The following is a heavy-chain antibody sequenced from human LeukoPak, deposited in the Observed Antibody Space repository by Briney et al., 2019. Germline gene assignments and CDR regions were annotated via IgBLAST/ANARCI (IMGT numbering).Heavy chain of an antibody. J-gene: IGHJ6*03. Sequence: ASVKVSCKASGYTFTGYYMHWVRQAPGQGLEWMGWINPNSGGTNYAQKFQGRVTMTRDTSISTAYMELSRLRSDDTAVYYCARAWADRDYNYMDVWGKGTTVTVSS. CDR2: INPNSGGT. D-gene: IGHD3-16*01. V-gene: IGHV1-2*02. CDR3: ARAWADRDYNYMDV. CDR1: GYTFTGYY.